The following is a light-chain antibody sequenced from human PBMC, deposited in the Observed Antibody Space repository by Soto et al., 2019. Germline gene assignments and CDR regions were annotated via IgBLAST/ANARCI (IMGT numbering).Light chain of an antibody. Sequence: EVVLTQSPDTLSLPPGERATLSCRASQSISSYLAWYQQKPGQAPRLLIYDASSRATGIPARFSGSGSGTDFTLTISSLEPEDFAVYYCRQYGSSPITFGQGTRLEIK. V-gene: IGKV3-11*01. J-gene: IGKJ5*01. CDR3: RQYGSSPIT. CDR1: QSISSY. CDR2: DAS.